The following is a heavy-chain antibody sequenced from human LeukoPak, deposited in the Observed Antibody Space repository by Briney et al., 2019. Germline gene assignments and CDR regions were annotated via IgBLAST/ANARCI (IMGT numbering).Heavy chain of an antibody. V-gene: IGHV3-53*01. CDR1: GFTVSSNS. D-gene: IGHD3-22*01. J-gene: IGHJ4*02. CDR2: IYTTGRT. Sequence: GGSLRLSCTVSGFTVSSNSMSWVRQAPGKGLEWVSFIYTTGRTHNSDSVKGRFTISRDNSKNTLYLQMNSLRAEDTAVYYCARARRDSSGYYYRYFDYWGQGTLVTVSS. CDR3: ARARRDSSGYYYRYFDY.